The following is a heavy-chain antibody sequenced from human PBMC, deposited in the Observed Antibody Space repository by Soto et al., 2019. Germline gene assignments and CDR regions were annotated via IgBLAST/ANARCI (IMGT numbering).Heavy chain of an antibody. CDR2: INPSGGTT. D-gene: IGHD1-1*01. CDR3: AKDAQLERRGYYYYGMDV. Sequence: ASVKVSCKASGYTFTSYYLHWVRQAPGQGPEWMGIINPSGGTTNYAQTFQGRVTMTRDNSKNTLYLQMNSLRAEDTAVYYCAKDAQLERRGYYYYGMDVWGQGTTVTVSS. V-gene: IGHV1-46*01. J-gene: IGHJ6*02. CDR1: GYTFTSYY.